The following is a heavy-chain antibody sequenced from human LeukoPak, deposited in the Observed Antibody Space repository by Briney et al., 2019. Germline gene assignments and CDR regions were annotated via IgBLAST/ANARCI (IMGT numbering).Heavy chain of an antibody. CDR3: ARDADYGGNSAAFDY. J-gene: IGHJ4*02. CDR2: INHSGST. D-gene: IGHD4-23*01. Sequence: PSETLSLTCAVYGGSFSGYYWSWIRQPPGKGLEWIGEINHSGSTNYNPSLKSRVTMSVDTSKNQFSLKLSSVTAADTAVYYCARDADYGGNSAAFDYWGQGTLVTVSS. CDR1: GGSFSGYY. V-gene: IGHV4-34*01.